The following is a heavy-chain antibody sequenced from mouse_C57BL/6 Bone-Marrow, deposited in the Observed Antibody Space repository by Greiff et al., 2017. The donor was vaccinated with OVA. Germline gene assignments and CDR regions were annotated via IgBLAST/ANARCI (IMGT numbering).Heavy chain of an antibody. CDR1: DSEVFPIAY. J-gene: IGHJ4*01. D-gene: IGHD4-1*01. CDR2: ILPSIGRT. V-gene: IGHV15-2*01. Sequence: VQLQQSGSELRSPGSSVKLSCKDFDSEVFPIAYMSWVRQKPGHGFEWIGGILPSIGRTIYGEKFEDKATLDADTLSNTAYLELNSLTSEDSAIYYCAREVGPYYAMDYWGQGTSVTVSS. CDR3: AREVGPYYAMDY.